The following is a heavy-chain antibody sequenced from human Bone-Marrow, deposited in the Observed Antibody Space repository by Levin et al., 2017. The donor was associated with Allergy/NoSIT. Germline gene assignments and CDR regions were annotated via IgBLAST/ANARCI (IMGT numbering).Heavy chain of an antibody. Sequence: GGSLRLSCAASGFTFSDYYMVWVRQAPGKGLEWIGLSRNKANSYTTEYAASVKGRLTVSRDDSQNSLNLQMNSLSTEDTAVYYCARGQYYFDSWGQGTLVTVSS. D-gene: IGHD4-11*01. V-gene: IGHV3-72*01. CDR1: GFTFSDYY. CDR2: SRNKANSYTT. J-gene: IGHJ4*02. CDR3: ARGQYYFDS.